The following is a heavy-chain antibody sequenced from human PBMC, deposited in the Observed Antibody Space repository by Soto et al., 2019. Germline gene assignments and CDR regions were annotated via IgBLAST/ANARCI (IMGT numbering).Heavy chain of an antibody. CDR1: GGSVSSGSYY. CDR2: IYYSGST. Sequence: SETLSLTCTVSGGSVSSGSYYWSWIRQPPGKGLEWIGYIYYSGSTNYNPSLKSRVTISVDTSKNQFSLKLSSVTAADTAVYYCGRDGTTVLDYGMDVWGQGTTVTFSS. CDR3: GRDGTTVLDYGMDV. J-gene: IGHJ6*02. D-gene: IGHD1-1*01. V-gene: IGHV4-61*01.